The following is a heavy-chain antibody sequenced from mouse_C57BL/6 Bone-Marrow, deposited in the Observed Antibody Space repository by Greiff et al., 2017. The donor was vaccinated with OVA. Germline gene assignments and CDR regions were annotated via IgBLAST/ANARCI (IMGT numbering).Heavy chain of an antibody. CDR1: GFTFSNYW. CDR2: IRLKSDNYAT. Sequence: EVKLVESGGGLVQPGGSMKLSCVASGFTFSNYWMNWVRQSPEKGLEWVAQIRLKSDNYATHYAVSVKGRFTISRDDSKSRVYLQMNNLSAEDTGIYYCTDDYGSEGAMDYWGQGTSVTVSS. CDR3: TDDYGSEGAMDY. J-gene: IGHJ4*01. V-gene: IGHV6-3*01. D-gene: IGHD1-1*01.